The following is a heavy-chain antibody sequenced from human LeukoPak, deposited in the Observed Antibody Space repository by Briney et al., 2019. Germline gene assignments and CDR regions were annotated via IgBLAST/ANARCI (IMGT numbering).Heavy chain of an antibody. V-gene: IGHV4-4*02. CDR1: GGSISSSNW. J-gene: IGHJ4*02. D-gene: IGHD6-13*01. CDR3: ASSSSSWYGAGFDY. CDR2: IYHSGST. Sequence: SGTLSLTCAVSGGSISSSNWWSWVRQPPGKGLEWIGEIYHSGSTNYNPSLKSRVTISVDKSKNQFSLKLSSVTAADTAVYYCASSSSSWYGAGFDYWGQGTLVTVSS.